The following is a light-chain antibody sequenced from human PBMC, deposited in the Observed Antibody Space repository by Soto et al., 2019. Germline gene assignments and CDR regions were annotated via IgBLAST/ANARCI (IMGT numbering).Light chain of an antibody. CDR3: HQYSRYSTARA. CDR1: QRISTW. V-gene: IGKV1-5*01. Sequence: DIQMTQSPSTLSASVGDRVTITCRASQRISTWLAWYQQKPGKAPKLLIFDASTLESGVPSGFSGSGSGTEFTLTISSLQPDDFATYYCHQYSRYSTARAFGQGTKVEIK. J-gene: IGKJ1*01. CDR2: DAS.